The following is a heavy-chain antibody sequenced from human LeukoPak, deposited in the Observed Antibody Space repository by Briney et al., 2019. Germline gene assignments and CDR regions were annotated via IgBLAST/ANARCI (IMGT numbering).Heavy chain of an antibody. V-gene: IGHV1-3*03. CDR2: INAGNGNT. Sequence: ASVKVSCKASGYTFSSYAMHWVRQAPGQRLEWMGWINAGNGNTKLSHEFQGRVTITRDTSASTAYMELNSLRSEDMAVYYCAREGAYIGGSYPFDYWGQGTLVTVSS. CDR3: AREGAYIGGSYPFDY. CDR1: GYTFSSYA. D-gene: IGHD1-26*01. J-gene: IGHJ4*02.